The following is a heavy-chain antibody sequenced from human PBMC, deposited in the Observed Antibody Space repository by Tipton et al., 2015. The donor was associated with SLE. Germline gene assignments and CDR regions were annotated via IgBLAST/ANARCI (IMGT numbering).Heavy chain of an antibody. Sequence: LRLSCTVSGYSISSYYWSWIRQPPGKGLEWIGYIYYSGSTNYNPSLKSRVTISVDTSKNQFSLKLSSVTAADTAVYYCARYAQGGFGELLLPLLGSAYGMDVWGQGTTVTVSS. CDR2: IYYSGST. CDR3: ARYAQGGFGELLLPLLGSAYGMDV. V-gene: IGHV4-59*01. J-gene: IGHJ6*02. D-gene: IGHD3-10*01. CDR1: GYSISSYY.